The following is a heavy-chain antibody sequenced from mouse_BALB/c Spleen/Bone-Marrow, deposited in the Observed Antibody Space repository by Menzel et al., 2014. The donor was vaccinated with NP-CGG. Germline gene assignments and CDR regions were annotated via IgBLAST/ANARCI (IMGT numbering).Heavy chain of an antibody. J-gene: IGHJ2*01. D-gene: IGHD3-1*01. CDR1: GFSIKDTY. Sequence: VQLQQSGAELVKPGASVKLSCTASGFSIKDTYMHWVKQRPEQGLEWIGRIDPANGNTKYDPKFQGKATITADTSSNTAYLQLFSLTSEDTAVYYCARTPRATFYFDYWGQGTTLTVSS. V-gene: IGHV14-3*02. CDR3: ARTPRATFYFDY. CDR2: IDPANGNT.